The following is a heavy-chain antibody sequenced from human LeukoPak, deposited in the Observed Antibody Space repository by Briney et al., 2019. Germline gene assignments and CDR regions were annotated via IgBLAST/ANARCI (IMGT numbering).Heavy chain of an antibody. CDR3: ADSSSWYAGPDY. Sequence: GGSLRLSCAASGFTFSSYAMSWVRQAPGKGLEWVSAISGSGGSTYYADSVKGRFTISRDNSKNTLYVQMNSLRAEDTAVYYCADSSSWYAGPDYWGQGTLVTVSS. CDR1: GFTFSSYA. J-gene: IGHJ4*02. CDR2: ISGSGGST. V-gene: IGHV3-23*01. D-gene: IGHD6-13*01.